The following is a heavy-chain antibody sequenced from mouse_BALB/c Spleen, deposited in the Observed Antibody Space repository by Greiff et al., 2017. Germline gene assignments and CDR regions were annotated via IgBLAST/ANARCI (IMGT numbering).Heavy chain of an antibody. Sequence: EVMLVESGGGLVQPGGSRKLSCAASGFTFSSFGMHWVRQAPEKGLEWVAYISSGSSTIYYADTVKGRFTISRDNPKNTLFLQMTSLRSEDTAMYYCARYDYDEGYAMDYWGQGTSVTVSS. J-gene: IGHJ4*01. CDR2: ISSGSSTI. CDR1: GFTFSSFG. D-gene: IGHD2-4*01. CDR3: ARYDYDEGYAMDY. V-gene: IGHV5-17*02.